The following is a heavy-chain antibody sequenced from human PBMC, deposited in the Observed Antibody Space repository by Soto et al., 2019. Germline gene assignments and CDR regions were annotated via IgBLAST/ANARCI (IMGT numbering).Heavy chain of an antibody. Sequence: GGSLRLSCAASGFHFSYYAMHWVRQAPGKGLEWVAVIAYDSSKKYYADSVKGRFTISRDNSKNTLYLQMNSLRDDDTAVYYCASPYCSGGSCYLTEYFQYWGQGTLVTVSS. D-gene: IGHD2-15*01. CDR1: GFHFSYYA. CDR2: IAYDSSKK. CDR3: ASPYCSGGSCYLTEYFQY. J-gene: IGHJ1*01. V-gene: IGHV3-30*03.